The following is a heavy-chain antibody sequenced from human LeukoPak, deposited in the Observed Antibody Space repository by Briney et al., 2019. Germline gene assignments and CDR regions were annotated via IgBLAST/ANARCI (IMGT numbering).Heavy chain of an antibody. D-gene: IGHD6-19*01. CDR3: AVAGSSDYYFDY. CDR1: GFTFSSYW. Sequence: GGSLRLSCAASGFTFSSYWMHWVRQAPGKGLVWVSRINSDGSSTSYADSAKGRFTISRDNAKNTLYLQMNSLRAEDTAVYYCAVAGSSDYYFDYWGQGTLVTVPS. CDR2: INSDGSST. J-gene: IGHJ4*02. V-gene: IGHV3-74*01.